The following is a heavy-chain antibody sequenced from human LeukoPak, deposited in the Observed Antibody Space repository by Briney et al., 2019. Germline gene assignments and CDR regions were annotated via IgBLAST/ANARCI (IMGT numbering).Heavy chain of an antibody. V-gene: IGHV1-2*02. CDR3: AREPRQPSSYYYDSSGYGDYFDY. CDR1: GYTFTGYY. CDR2: VNPNSGGT. J-gene: IGHJ4*02. D-gene: IGHD3-22*01. Sequence: GASVKVSCKASGYTFTGYYMHWVRQAPGQGLEWMGWVNPNSGGTNYAQKFQGRVTMTRDTSISTAYMELSRLRSEDTAVYYCAREPRQPSSYYYDSSGYGDYFDYWGQGTLVTVSS.